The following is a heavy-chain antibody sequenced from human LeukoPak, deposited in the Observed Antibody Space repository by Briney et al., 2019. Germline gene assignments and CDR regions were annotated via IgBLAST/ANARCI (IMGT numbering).Heavy chain of an antibody. J-gene: IGHJ3*02. V-gene: IGHV3-7*04. D-gene: IGHD6-19*01. CDR3: ARDEIAVAGSDAFDI. Sequence: GGSLRLSCAASGFTFSSYWMSWVRQAPGKGLEWVANIKQDGSEKYYVDSVKGRFTISRDNAKNSLYPQMNSLRAEDTAVYYCARDEIAVAGSDAFDIWGQGTMVTVPS. CDR1: GFTFSSYW. CDR2: IKQDGSEK.